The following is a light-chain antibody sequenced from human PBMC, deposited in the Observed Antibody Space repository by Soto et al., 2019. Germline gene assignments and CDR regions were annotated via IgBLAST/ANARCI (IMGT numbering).Light chain of an antibody. CDR2: DAS. Sequence: DIQMTQSPSSLSASVGDRVTITCQASQDINKFLNWYQQKPGKAPRLLIYDASNLETGVPSRFSGSGSGTDFTVTISSLQPEDIATYYCQQYDNPSITFGQGTRLEIK. J-gene: IGKJ5*01. CDR3: QQYDNPSIT. CDR1: QDINKF. V-gene: IGKV1-33*01.